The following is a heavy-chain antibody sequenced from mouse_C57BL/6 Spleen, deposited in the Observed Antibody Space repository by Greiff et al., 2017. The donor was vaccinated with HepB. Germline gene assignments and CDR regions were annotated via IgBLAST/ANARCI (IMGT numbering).Heavy chain of an antibody. CDR1: GFTFSSYA. CDR2: ISSGGDYI. CDR3: TRAKLTGYYFDY. D-gene: IGHD4-1*01. J-gene: IGHJ2*01. V-gene: IGHV5-9-1*02. Sequence: EVQLQESGEGLVKPGGSLKLSCAASGFTFSSYAMSWVRQTPEKRLEWVAYISSGGDYIYYADTVKGRFTISRDNARNTLYLQMSSLKSEDTAMYYCTRAKLTGYYFDYWGQGTTLTVSS.